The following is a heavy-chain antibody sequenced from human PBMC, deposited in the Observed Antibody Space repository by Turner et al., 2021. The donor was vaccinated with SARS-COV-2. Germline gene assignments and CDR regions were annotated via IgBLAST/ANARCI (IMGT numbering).Heavy chain of an antibody. D-gene: IGHD2-15*01. Sequence: EVQLVESGRDLIQSGGCLGLSCAASGFTVSSNYMRWVRQAPGNGMEWVSVIYSGDTTVYADSVKGRVTISRISSMNTLYLQMNGQRAEDTAVYYWARDLGGLRFDYWGQGTLVTVSS. J-gene: IGHJ4*02. CDR3: ARDLGGLRFDY. CDR1: GFTVSSNY. CDR2: IYSGDTT. V-gene: IGHV3-53*01.